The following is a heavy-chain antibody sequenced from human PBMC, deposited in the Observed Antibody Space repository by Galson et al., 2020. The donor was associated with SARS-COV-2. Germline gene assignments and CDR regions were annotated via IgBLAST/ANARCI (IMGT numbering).Heavy chain of an antibody. D-gene: IGHD6-13*01. CDR1: GYTLTELS. CDR3: ATALSSWFSSYYYYGMDV. CDR2: FDPEDGET. Sequence: ASVKVSCRASGYTLTELSMHWVRQAPGKGLEWMGGFDPEDGETIYAQKFQGRVTMTEDTSTDTVYMELSSLRSEDTAVYYCATALSSWFSSYYYYGMDVWGQGTTVTVSS. J-gene: IGHJ6*02. V-gene: IGHV1-24*01.